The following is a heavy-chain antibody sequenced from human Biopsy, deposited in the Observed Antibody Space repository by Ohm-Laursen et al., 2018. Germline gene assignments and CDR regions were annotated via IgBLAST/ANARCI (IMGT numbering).Heavy chain of an antibody. CDR1: GFTFEDYA. D-gene: IGHD3-22*01. CDR2: ISWSSAHI. Sequence: SLRLSCAASGFTFEDYAMHWVRQVPGKGLEWVSGISWSSAHIDYADSVKGRFTISRDNAKKTLYLQMNSLRAEDTALYYCVKATASYDSRGYCHDYWGQGTLVTVSS. V-gene: IGHV3-9*01. CDR3: VKATASYDSRGYCHDY. J-gene: IGHJ4*02.